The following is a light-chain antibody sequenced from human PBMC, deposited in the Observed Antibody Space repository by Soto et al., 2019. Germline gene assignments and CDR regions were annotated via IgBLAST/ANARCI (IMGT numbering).Light chain of an antibody. V-gene: IGKV3-20*01. CDR2: GAS. CDR1: QSVSNNY. J-gene: IGKJ1*01. CDR3: QHYDRAPMWT. Sequence: EIVLTQSPGTLSLSPGERATLSCRAIQSVSNNYLAWYQQKPGQAPRLLIYGASSRATGIPDRFSGSGSGTDFTLTISRLEPEDFAVYYCQHYDRAPMWTFGQGTKVDI.